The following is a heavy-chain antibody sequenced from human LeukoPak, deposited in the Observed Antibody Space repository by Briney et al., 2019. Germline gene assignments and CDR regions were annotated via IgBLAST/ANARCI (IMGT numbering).Heavy chain of an antibody. CDR2: IYPGDSDT. J-gene: IGHJ4*02. CDR3: ATGIGALPSWYYFDSTGYYFDY. V-gene: IGHV5-51*01. CDR1: GYSFPNYW. D-gene: IGHD3-22*01. Sequence: GESLKISCKGSGYSFPNYWIGWVRQMPGKGLEWMGIIYPGDSDTRYSPSFQGQVTISADKSISTAYLQWGGLKPSDTAVYYCATGIGALPSWYYFDSTGYYFDYWGQGTLVTVSS.